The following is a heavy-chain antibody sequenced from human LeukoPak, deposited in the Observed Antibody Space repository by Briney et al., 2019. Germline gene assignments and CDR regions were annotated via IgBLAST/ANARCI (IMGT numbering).Heavy chain of an antibody. CDR3: AKDSDPIFGVVIGPGY. D-gene: IGHD3-3*01. J-gene: IGHJ4*02. CDR1: GGSFSGYY. V-gene: IGHV4-34*11. CDR2: IYYSGST. Sequence: SETLSLTCAVYGGSFSGYYWSWIRQPPGKGLEWIGYIYYSGSTNYNPSLKSRVTISLDTSKNQFSLKLSSVTAADTAVYYCAKDSDPIFGVVIGPGYWGQGTLVTVSS.